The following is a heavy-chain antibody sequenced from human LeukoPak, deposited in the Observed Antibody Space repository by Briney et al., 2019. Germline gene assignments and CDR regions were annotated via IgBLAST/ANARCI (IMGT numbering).Heavy chain of an antibody. V-gene: IGHV4-59*01. CDR3: ARDPYGFGTRRNWFDP. Sequence: SETLSLTCTVSGGSISSYYWSWIRQPPGKRLEWIGYIYYSGSTNYSPSLKSRVTISVDTSKNQFSLKLSSVTAADTAVYYCARDPYGFGTRRNWFDPWGQGTLVTVSS. D-gene: IGHD3-10*01. J-gene: IGHJ5*02. CDR2: IYYSGST. CDR1: GGSISSYY.